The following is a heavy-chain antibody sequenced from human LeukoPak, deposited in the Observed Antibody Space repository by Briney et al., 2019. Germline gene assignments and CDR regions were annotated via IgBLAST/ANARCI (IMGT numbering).Heavy chain of an antibody. Sequence: SETLSLTCTVSGGSVSSDSYYWSWIRQPPGKGLEWIGYIYYTGGTNYNPSLKSRVTISVDMSKNQFSLKLTSVTAADTAVYYCATKGPRRGYFDYWGQGTLVAVSS. V-gene: IGHV4-61*01. J-gene: IGHJ4*02. CDR2: IYYTGGT. CDR1: GGSVSSDSYY. CDR3: ATKGPRRGYFDY.